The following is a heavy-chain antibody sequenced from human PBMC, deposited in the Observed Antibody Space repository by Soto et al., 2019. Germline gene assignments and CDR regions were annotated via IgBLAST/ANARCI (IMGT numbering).Heavy chain of an antibody. CDR3: AKFAYGDYEDYGMDV. V-gene: IGHV3-30*18. CDR1: GFTFSSYG. D-gene: IGHD4-17*01. CDR2: ISYDGSNK. Sequence: GGSLRLSCAASGFTFSSYGMHWVRQDPGKGLEWVAVISYDGSNKYYADSVKGRFTISRDNSKNTLYLQMNSLRAEDTAVYYCAKFAYGDYEDYGMDVWGQGTTVTVSS. J-gene: IGHJ6*02.